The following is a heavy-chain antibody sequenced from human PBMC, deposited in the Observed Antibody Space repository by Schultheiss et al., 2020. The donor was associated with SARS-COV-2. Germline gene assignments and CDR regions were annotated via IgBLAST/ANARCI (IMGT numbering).Heavy chain of an antibody. CDR3: ARDIDAARILIYYYGMDV. J-gene: IGHJ6*02. CDR2: IWYDGSNK. CDR1: GFTFSSYG. Sequence: LSLTCAASGFTFSSYGMHWVRQAPGKGLEWVAVIWYDGSNKYYADSVKGRFTISRDNSKNTLYLQMNSLRAEDTAVYYCARDIDAARILIYYYGMDVWGQGTTVTVSS. V-gene: IGHV3-33*01. D-gene: IGHD6-6*01.